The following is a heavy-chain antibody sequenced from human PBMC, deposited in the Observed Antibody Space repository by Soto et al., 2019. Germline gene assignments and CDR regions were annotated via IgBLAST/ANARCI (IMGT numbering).Heavy chain of an antibody. D-gene: IGHD3-16*02. CDR2: MNPNSGNT. CDR1: GYTFTSYD. J-gene: IGHJ6*03. Sequence: ASVKVSCKASGYTFTSYDINWVRQATGQGLEWMGWMNPNSGNTGYAQKFQGRVTMTRNTSISTAYMELSSLRSEDTAVYYCARDGNYDYIWGSYRDMDVWGKGTTVTVSS. CDR3: ARDGNYDYIWGSYRDMDV. V-gene: IGHV1-8*01.